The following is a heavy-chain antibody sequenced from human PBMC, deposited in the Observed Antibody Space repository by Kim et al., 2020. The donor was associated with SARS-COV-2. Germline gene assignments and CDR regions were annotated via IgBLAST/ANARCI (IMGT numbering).Heavy chain of an antibody. CDR3: ARTYEILTTYYAFDV. D-gene: IGHD3-9*01. J-gene: IGHJ3*01. V-gene: IGHV1-18*01. Sequence: AAVKVSCKTSGYTFSKYGIIWLRQAPGQGLEWMGWISPYTRNTEYSQNLQGRVTMTTDSSTTTAHLDLRSLRSDDTAVYFCARTYEILTTYYAFDVWGQG. CDR1: GYTFSKYG. CDR2: ISPYTRNT.